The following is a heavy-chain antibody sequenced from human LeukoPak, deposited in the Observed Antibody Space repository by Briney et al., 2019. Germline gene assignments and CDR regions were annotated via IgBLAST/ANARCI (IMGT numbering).Heavy chain of an antibody. CDR2: IYYSGST. J-gene: IGHJ4*02. CDR1: GGSISSYY. V-gene: IGHV4-59*08. CDR3: ARTLYYYDSSGYYAF. Sequence: SETLSLTCTVSGGSISSYYWSWIRQPPGKGLEWIGYIYYSGSTYYNPSLKSRVTISVDTSKNQFSLKLSSVTAADTAVYYCARTLYYYDSSGYYAFWGQGTLVTVSS. D-gene: IGHD3-22*01.